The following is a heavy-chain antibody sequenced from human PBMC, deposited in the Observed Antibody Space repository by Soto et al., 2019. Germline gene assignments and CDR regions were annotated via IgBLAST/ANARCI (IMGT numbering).Heavy chain of an antibody. CDR1: GFTFSTYA. J-gene: IGHJ4*02. V-gene: IGHV3-30*04. CDR2: ISYDGSNK. Sequence: QVQVVESGGGVVQPGRSLRLSCATSGFTFSTYAIHWVRQAPGKGLEWVTVISYDGSNKYYADSVKGRFTISRDNSKNTLYLQMNSLRGEDTAVYYCARDEGRRGTYRPLDYWGQGTLVSVSS. D-gene: IGHD3-16*02. CDR3: ARDEGRRGTYRPLDY.